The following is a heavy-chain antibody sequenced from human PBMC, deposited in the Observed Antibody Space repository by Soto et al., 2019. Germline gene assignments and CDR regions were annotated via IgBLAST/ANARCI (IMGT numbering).Heavy chain of an antibody. J-gene: IGHJ6*02. CDR3: AKDSGYQLPDNYFYYGLDV. D-gene: IGHD2-2*01. CDR2: ISWNSGSI. CDR1: GFTFDDYA. V-gene: IGHV3-9*01. Sequence: PGGSLRLSCAASGFTFDDYAMHWVRQAPGKGLEWVSGISWNSGSIGYADSVKGLFTISRDNAKNSLYLQMNSLRPEDTAVYYCAKDSGYQLPDNYFYYGLDVWGQGATVTVSS.